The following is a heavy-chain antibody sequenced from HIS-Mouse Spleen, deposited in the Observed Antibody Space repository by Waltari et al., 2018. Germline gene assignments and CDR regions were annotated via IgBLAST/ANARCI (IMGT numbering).Heavy chain of an antibody. Sequence: QVQLVQSGAEVKKPGASVKVSCKASGYTFTGYYMHWVRQAPGQGLEWMGWINPKVGGTNYEQKFQGRVTMTRDTSISTAYMELSRLRSDDTAVYYCARASRGTGTTFFFDYWGQGTLVTVSS. J-gene: IGHJ4*02. CDR2: INPKVGGT. D-gene: IGHD1-1*01. CDR3: ARASRGTGTTFFFDY. CDR1: GYTFTGYY. V-gene: IGHV1-2*02.